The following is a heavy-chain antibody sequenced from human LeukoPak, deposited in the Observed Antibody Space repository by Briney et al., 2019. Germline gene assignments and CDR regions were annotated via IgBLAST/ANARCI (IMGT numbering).Heavy chain of an antibody. CDR2: IDPSDSYT. CDR1: GYSFTSYW. CDR3: RRLDGIQQWKEDWFDP. J-gene: IGHJ5*02. V-gene: IGHV5-10-1*01. Sequence: GESLKISCKGSGYSFTSYWISWVRQMSGKGLEWMGRIDPSDSYTNYSPSFQGHVTISADKSISTAYLQWSSLKASDTAMYYCRRLDGIQQWKEDWFDPWGQGTLVTVS. D-gene: IGHD5-18*01.